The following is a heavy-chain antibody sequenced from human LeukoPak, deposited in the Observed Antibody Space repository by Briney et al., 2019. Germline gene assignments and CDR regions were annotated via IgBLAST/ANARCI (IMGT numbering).Heavy chain of an antibody. CDR3: ARDRVVRGVIQVLDY. V-gene: IGHV1-69*06. Sequence: SVKVSCKASGGTFSSYAISWVRQAPGQGLEWMGGIIPIFGTANYAQKFQGRVTITADKSTSTAYMELSSLRSEDTAVYYCARDRVVRGVIQVLDYWGQGTLVTVSS. CDR1: GGTFSSYA. D-gene: IGHD3-10*01. CDR2: IIPIFGTA. J-gene: IGHJ4*02.